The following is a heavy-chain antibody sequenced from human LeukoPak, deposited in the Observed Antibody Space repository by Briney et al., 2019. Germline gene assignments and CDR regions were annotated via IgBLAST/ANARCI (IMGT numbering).Heavy chain of an antibody. CDR2: INPSGGST. J-gene: IGHJ4*02. Sequence: ASVKVSCKASGYTFTSYYMHWVRQAPGQGLEWMGIINPSGGSTSYAQKFQGRVTMTRDMSTSTVYMELSSLRSEDTAVYYCARAYYDILTGYFTTLDYWGQGTLVTVSS. D-gene: IGHD3-9*01. CDR3: ARAYYDILTGYFTTLDY. CDR1: GYTFTSYY. V-gene: IGHV1-46*01.